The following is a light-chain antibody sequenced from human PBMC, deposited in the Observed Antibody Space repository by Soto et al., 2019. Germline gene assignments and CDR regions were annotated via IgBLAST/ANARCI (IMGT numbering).Light chain of an antibody. CDR3: LQDYNYPRT. V-gene: IGKV1-6*01. CDR2: VAS. CDR1: QDIGKD. Sequence: IQMTQSPLSLSASVGDRVTIACRASQDIGKDLGWYQQKPGEPPELLISVASSLESWVPSRFSGSGFGSYFNLTISNLQPEDFATYYCLQDYNYPRTFGQGTKVEL. J-gene: IGKJ1*01.